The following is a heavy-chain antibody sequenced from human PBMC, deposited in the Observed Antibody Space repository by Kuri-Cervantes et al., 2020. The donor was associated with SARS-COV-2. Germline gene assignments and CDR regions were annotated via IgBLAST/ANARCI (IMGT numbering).Heavy chain of an antibody. Sequence: GESLKISCAGSGFTFSSYSMNWVRQAPGKGLEWVGFIKSKAYGETAEYAASVKGRFTISRDDSKTIAYLQMNSLKTEDTAVYYCTRMSTQYYDFWSGGYRDFDYWGQGTLVTVSS. CDR2: IKSKAYGETA. V-gene: IGHV3-49*04. CDR3: TRMSTQYYDFWSGGYRDFDY. CDR1: GFTFSSYS. D-gene: IGHD3-3*01. J-gene: IGHJ4*02.